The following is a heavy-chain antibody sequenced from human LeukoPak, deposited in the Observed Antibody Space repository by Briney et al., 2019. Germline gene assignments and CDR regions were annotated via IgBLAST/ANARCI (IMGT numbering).Heavy chain of an antibody. CDR1: GYIFTSYG. D-gene: IGHD6-19*01. Sequence: ASVKVSCKASGYIFTSYGISWVRQAPGQGLEWMGWISAYNGNTNYAQKLQGRVTMTTDTSTSTAYMELRSLRSDDTAVYYCARVGDSSGPYEYFQHWGQGTLVTVSS. CDR2: ISAYNGNT. V-gene: IGHV1-18*01. J-gene: IGHJ1*01. CDR3: ARVGDSSGPYEYFQH.